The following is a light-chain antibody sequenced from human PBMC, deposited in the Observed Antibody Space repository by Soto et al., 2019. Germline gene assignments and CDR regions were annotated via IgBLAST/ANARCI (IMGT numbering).Light chain of an antibody. CDR1: HSVLYGRNNKHY. CDR2: WAS. J-gene: IGKJ2*01. V-gene: IGKV4-1*01. Sequence: DIVVTQSPESLSVSLGERATIRCKSSHSVLYGRNNKHYLAWYQQIAGQSPKLLIYWASTREPGVPDRFSGSGSGTDFTLTISSLQAEDVAIYYCQQYYDNPYSFGQGTKLEIK. CDR3: QQYYDNPYS.